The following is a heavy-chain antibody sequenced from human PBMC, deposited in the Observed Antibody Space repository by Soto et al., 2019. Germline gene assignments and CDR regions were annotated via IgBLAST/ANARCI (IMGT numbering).Heavy chain of an antibody. Sequence: EVQLVESGGGLVQPGGSLKLSCAVSGLNVAGFAMHWVRQAPGKGLEWVGRIRSKTNNYATEYAASVKGRFTISRDDSNDTTYLQMNSLKTEDTAMYFCTRGPIGKWELFGGADYWGQGTLVTVAS. CDR1: GLNVAGFA. CDR3: TRGPIGKWELFGGADY. J-gene: IGHJ4*02. CDR2: IRSKTNNYAT. D-gene: IGHD1-26*01. V-gene: IGHV3-73*02.